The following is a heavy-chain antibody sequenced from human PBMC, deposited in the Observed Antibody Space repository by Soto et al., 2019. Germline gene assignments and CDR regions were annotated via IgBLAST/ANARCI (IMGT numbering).Heavy chain of an antibody. CDR2: ISGTGGTT. CDR1: GFTFSSYA. Sequence: GGSLRLSCAASGFTFSSYAMSWVRQAPGKGLEWVSDISGTGGTTYYADSVKGRFTISRDNSKNTLYLQMNSLRAEDTAVYYCARDQYSSSWFYYYYYGMDVWGQGTTVTVSS. CDR3: ARDQYSSSWFYYYYYGMDV. V-gene: IGHV3-23*01. J-gene: IGHJ6*02. D-gene: IGHD6-13*01.